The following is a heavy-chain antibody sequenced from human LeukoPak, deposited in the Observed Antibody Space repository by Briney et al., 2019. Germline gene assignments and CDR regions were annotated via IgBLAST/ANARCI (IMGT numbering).Heavy chain of an antibody. V-gene: IGHV4-38-2*02. CDR1: GGSISSYY. J-gene: IGHJ4*02. Sequence: PSETLSLTCTVSGGSISSYYWGWIRQPPGKGLEWIGSIYHSGSTYYNPSLKSRVTISVDTSKNQFSLKLSSVTAADTAVYYCARDQGQLVGSDYWGQGTLVTVSS. CDR2: IYHSGST. CDR3: ARDQGQLVGSDY. D-gene: IGHD6-6*01.